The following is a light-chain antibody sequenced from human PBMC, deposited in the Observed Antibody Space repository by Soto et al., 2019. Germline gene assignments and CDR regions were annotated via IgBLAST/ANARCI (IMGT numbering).Light chain of an antibody. J-gene: IGKJ2*01. Sequence: EIVLTQSPATLSLSPGERATLSCRASQSVSSYLAWYQQKPGQAPRLLIYGASTRANGIPARFSGSGSGTEFTLTISSLQSEDFAVYYCQQYNNWPPYTFGQGTKVDIK. V-gene: IGKV3-15*01. CDR2: GAS. CDR1: QSVSSY. CDR3: QQYNNWPPYT.